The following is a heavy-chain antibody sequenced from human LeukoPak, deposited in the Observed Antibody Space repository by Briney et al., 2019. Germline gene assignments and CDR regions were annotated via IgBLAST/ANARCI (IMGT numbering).Heavy chain of an antibody. V-gene: IGHV3-11*01. Sequence: RSGGSLRLSCAASGFTFSDYYMSWIRQAPGKGLEWVSYISSSGSTIYYADSVKGRFTISRDNAKNSLYLQMNSLRAEDTAVYYCARHVGSGSYEFDYWGQGTLVTVSS. D-gene: IGHD1-26*01. CDR2: ISSSGSTI. CDR1: GFTFSDYY. J-gene: IGHJ4*02. CDR3: ARHVGSGSYEFDY.